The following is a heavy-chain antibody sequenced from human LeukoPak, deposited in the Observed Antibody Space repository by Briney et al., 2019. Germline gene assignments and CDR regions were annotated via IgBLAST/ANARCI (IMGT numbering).Heavy chain of an antibody. CDR3: ARPGAKYYDYVWGNYRPNDAFDV. J-gene: IGHJ3*01. CDR1: EGTFSTYD. Sequence: SVKVSCKASEGTFSTYDINWVRLAPGQGLEWMGRIIPILTEIKYAQKFQGRVTISADKYTGTAYMELRRLRSEDTAVYYCARPGAKYYDYVWGNYRPNDAFDVWGQGTVVTVSS. CDR2: IIPILTEI. D-gene: IGHD3-16*02. V-gene: IGHV1-69*04.